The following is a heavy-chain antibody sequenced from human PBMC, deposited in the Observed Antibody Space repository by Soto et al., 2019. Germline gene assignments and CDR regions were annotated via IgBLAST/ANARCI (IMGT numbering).Heavy chain of an antibody. D-gene: IGHD2-8*01. CDR2: ISGSGGST. Sequence: GGPLRLSCAASGFPFTSFAMNWVRQAPGKGLEWVSSISGSGGSTYYADSVKGRFTISRDNSKNTLYLQMNSLRAEDTAIYYCAKGIWCTNTVGVDNWSQGTLVTVSP. CDR1: GFPFTSFA. V-gene: IGHV3-23*01. CDR3: AKGIWCTNTVGVDN. J-gene: IGHJ4*02.